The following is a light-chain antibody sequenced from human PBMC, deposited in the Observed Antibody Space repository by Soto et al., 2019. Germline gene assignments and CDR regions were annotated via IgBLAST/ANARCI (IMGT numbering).Light chain of an antibody. J-gene: IGKJ2*01. CDR2: GAS. Sequence: ENVLTQSPGTLSLSPGESTSLSCRASRDVTSRYVAWFQQKPGKAPRLLIYGASRSATGIPARFSGSRSGADSIRATDSLEPEDFAEYYGQQYNDSPYTFGQGTKLEIK. V-gene: IGKV3-20*01. CDR1: RDVTSRY. CDR3: QQYNDSPYT.